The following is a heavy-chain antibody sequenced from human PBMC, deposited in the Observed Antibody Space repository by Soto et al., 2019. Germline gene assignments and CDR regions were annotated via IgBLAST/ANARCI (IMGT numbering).Heavy chain of an antibody. V-gene: IGHV4-34*01. D-gene: IGHD2-15*01. CDR3: ARGVLLLSWFDP. CDR2: INHSGST. CDR1: GGSFSGYY. J-gene: IGHJ5*02. Sequence: SETLSLTCAVYGGSFSGYYWSWIRQPPGKGLEWIGEINHSGSTNYNPSLKSRVTISVDTSKNQFSLKLSSVTAADTAVYYCARGVLLLSWFDPWGQGTLVT.